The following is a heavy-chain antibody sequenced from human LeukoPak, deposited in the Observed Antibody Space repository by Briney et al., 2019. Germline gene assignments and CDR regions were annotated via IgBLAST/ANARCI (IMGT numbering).Heavy chain of an antibody. J-gene: IGHJ3*02. Sequence: PSETLSLTCTVSGGSISSDNYYWNWIRQPAGKGLEWIGRIYASGTTNYNPSLKSRVTISIDTSNNQFSLKLSSVTAADTAVYYCARRGDIWGHGTMVTVSS. CDR2: IYASGTT. CDR3: ARRGDI. CDR1: GGSISSDNYY. V-gene: IGHV4-61*02.